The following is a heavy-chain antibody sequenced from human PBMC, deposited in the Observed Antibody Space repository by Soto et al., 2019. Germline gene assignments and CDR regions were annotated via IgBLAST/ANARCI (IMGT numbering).Heavy chain of an antibody. Sequence: PGGSLRLSCAASGFTFSNAWMNCVRQAPGKGQEWVGRIKSKTDGGTTDYAAPVKGRFSISRDDSKNMLYLQMNSLKTEDTVLYYCTTLGHYYYSSPLDVWGQGTTVTVSS. V-gene: IGHV3-15*07. CDR1: GFTFSNAW. D-gene: IGHD3-22*01. J-gene: IGHJ6*02. CDR2: IKSKTDGGTT. CDR3: TTLGHYYYSSPLDV.